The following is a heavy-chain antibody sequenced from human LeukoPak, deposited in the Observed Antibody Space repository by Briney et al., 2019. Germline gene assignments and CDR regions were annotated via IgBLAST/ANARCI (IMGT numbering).Heavy chain of an antibody. D-gene: IGHD1-26*01. CDR1: TFTFSCYN. CDR3: VRDRGSYRPIDY. CDR2: ISSSGTYI. Sequence: GGSLRLSCAASTFTFSCYNMNWVRQAPGKGLEWVSSISSSGTYIYYRDSVKSRFTISRDNAENSLYLEMNSLRVEDTAIYYCVRDRGSYRPIDYWGQGTLVTVSS. J-gene: IGHJ4*02. V-gene: IGHV3-21*01.